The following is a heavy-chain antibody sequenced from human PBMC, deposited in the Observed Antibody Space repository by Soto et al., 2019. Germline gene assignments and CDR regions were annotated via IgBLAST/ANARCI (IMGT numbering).Heavy chain of an antibody. V-gene: IGHV3-23*01. CDR3: AKKTIFGVVTPAWFDP. D-gene: IGHD3-3*01. CDR1: GFSFGDYY. J-gene: IGHJ5*02. Sequence: RLSCAASGFSFGDYYMYWIRQAPGKGLEWVSAISGSGGSTYYADSVKGRFTISRDNSKNTLYLQMNSLRAEDTAVYYCAKKTIFGVVTPAWFDPWGQGTLVTVSS. CDR2: ISGSGGST.